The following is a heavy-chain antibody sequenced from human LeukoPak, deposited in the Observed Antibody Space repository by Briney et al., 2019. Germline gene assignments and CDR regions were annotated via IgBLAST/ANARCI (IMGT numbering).Heavy chain of an antibody. CDR1: GFTFDDYA. V-gene: IGHV3-9*01. CDR3: AKDSSGWETDAFDI. Sequence: GRSLRLSCAASGFTFDDYAMDWVRQAPGKGLEWVSGISWNSGSIGYADSVKGRFTISRDNAKNSLYLQMNSLRAEDTALYYCAKDSSGWETDAFDIWGQGTMVTVSS. J-gene: IGHJ3*02. D-gene: IGHD6-19*01. CDR2: ISWNSGSI.